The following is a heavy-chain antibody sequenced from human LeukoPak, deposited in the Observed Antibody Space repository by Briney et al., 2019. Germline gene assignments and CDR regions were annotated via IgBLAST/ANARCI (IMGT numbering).Heavy chain of an antibody. CDR3: ARDVAAAGSDY. CDR1: GGSVSSGSYY. V-gene: IGHV4-61*01. J-gene: IGHJ4*02. CDR2: IYYSGST. D-gene: IGHD6-13*01. Sequence: SETPSLTCTASGGSVSSGSYYWSWIRQPPGKGLEWIGYIYYSGSTNYNPSLKSRVTISVDTSKNQFSLKLSSVTAADTAVYYCARDVAAAGSDYWGQGTLVTVSS.